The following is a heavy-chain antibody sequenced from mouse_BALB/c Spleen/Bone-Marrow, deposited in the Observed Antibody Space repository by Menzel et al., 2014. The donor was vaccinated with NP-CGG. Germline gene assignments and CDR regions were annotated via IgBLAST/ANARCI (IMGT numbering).Heavy chain of an antibody. Sequence: VQLQQSGAELVKPGASVKLSCKASGYTFTDYIIHWIKQRSGQGLEWIGWFYPGSGNIKYNEKFKDKATLTADKSSSTVYMELSRLTSEDAAVYFCTRHFCGSSYFDYWGQGTTLTVSS. V-gene: IGHV1-62-2*01. CDR1: GYTFTDYI. J-gene: IGHJ2*01. CDR3: TRHFCGSSYFDY. D-gene: IGHD1-1*01. CDR2: FYPGSGNI.